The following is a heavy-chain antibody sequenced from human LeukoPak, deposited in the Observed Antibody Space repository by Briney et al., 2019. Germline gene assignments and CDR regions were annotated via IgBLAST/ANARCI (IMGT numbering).Heavy chain of an antibody. CDR3: ARDVNGGY. Sequence: GGSLSLSCAASGFTYSSYAMTWVRQSPGKGLEWVSTLSGSGNSRYYADSVQGRFTISRDNFKNTLYLQMNSLRVEDTAVYYCARDVNGGYWGQGTLVTVS. V-gene: IGHV3-23*01. J-gene: IGHJ4*02. D-gene: IGHD2-8*01. CDR1: GFTYSSYA. CDR2: LSGSGNSR.